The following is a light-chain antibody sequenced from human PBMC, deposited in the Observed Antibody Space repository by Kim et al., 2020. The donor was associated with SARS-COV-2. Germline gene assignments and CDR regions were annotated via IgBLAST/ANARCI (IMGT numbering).Light chain of an antibody. CDR3: QESYSNFHT. CDR1: QNIGNY. CDR2: AAS. Sequence: SSVGDRVTISSRASQNIGNYLNWYQQIPGKAPKVLIMAASNLQIGVPSRFSGSGSATDFTLTISSLQPEDFATYYCQESYSNFHTFDQGTKLEI. J-gene: IGKJ2*01. V-gene: IGKV1-39*01.